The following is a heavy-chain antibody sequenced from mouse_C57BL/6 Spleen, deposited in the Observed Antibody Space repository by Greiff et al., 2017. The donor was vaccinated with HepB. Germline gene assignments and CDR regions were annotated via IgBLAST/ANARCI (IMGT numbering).Heavy chain of an antibody. CDR3: TKEGTTVVDYFDY. V-gene: IGHV1-5*01. CDR1: GYTFTSYW. D-gene: IGHD1-1*01. Sequence: EVQRVESGTVLARPGASVKMSCKTSGYTFTSYWMHWVKQRPGQGLEWIGAIYPGNSDTSYNQKFKGKAKLTAVTSASTAYMELSSLTNEDSAVYYCTKEGTTVVDYFDYWGQGTTLTVSS. CDR2: IYPGNSDT. J-gene: IGHJ2*01.